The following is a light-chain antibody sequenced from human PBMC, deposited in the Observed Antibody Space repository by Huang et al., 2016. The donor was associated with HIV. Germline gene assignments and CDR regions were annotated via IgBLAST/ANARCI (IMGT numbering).Light chain of an antibody. J-gene: IGKJ5*01. CDR1: QSLLHSNGYKY. CDR3: MQGLQTIT. V-gene: IGKV2-28*01. CDR2: LGS. Sequence: DIVMTQSPLSLPVTPGEPASISCRSSQSLLHSNGYKYLDWYLQKPGQSPQLLIYLGSNRASGVPDRFSGSGSDTDFTLKISRVEAEDVGVYYCMQGLQTITFGQGTRLEIK.